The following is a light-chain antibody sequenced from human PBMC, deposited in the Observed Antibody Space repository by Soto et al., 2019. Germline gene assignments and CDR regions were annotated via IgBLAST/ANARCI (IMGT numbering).Light chain of an antibody. Sequence: IQMTQSRSTLSGAIGERVGVTCLSSQTISSWLAWYQQKPGKAPKLLIYKASTLKSGVPSRFSGCVSGTEFTLTISRLQPYDFAPYSCQHDTRYSEGFGEGTKVDIK. CDR2: KAS. V-gene: IGKV1-5*03. CDR1: QTISSW. CDR3: QHDTRYSEG. J-gene: IGKJ1*01.